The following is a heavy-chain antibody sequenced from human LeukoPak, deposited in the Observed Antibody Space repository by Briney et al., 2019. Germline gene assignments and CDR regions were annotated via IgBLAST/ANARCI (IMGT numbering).Heavy chain of an antibody. D-gene: IGHD4-11*01. CDR1: GGTFSSYA. Sequence: ASVKVSCKASGGTFSSYAISWGRQAPGQGLEWMGRIIPIFGIANYAQKFQGRVTITADKSTSTAYMELSSLRSEDTAVYYCAREVVTTNRNWFDPWGQGTLVTVSS. CDR3: AREVVTTNRNWFDP. V-gene: IGHV1-69*04. J-gene: IGHJ5*02. CDR2: IIPIFGIA.